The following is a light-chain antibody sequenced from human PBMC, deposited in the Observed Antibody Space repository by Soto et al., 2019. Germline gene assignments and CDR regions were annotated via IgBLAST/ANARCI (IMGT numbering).Light chain of an antibody. Sequence: EIVLTQSPATLSLSPGERVTLSCRASQSVSSNLAWYQQKPGQDPSLLIYDAPNRATGIPARFRGSGSGTDFTLTISSLEPEDFAVYYCQQRSNWPITFGQGTRLEIK. CDR1: QSVSSN. J-gene: IGKJ5*01. CDR3: QQRSNWPIT. V-gene: IGKV3-11*01. CDR2: DAP.